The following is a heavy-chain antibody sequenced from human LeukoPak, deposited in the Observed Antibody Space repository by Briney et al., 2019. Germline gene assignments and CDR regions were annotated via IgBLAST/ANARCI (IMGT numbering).Heavy chain of an antibody. D-gene: IGHD6-6*01. Sequence: ASVKVSCKASGYTFTSYAMHWVRQAPGQRLEWMGWINAGNGDTKYSQKFQGRVTITRDTSASTAYMELSSLRSEDTAVYYCARVDSGYSSSRGAFDYWGQGTLVTVSS. CDR3: ARVDSGYSSSRGAFDY. CDR1: GYTFTSYA. J-gene: IGHJ4*02. V-gene: IGHV1-3*01. CDR2: INAGNGDT.